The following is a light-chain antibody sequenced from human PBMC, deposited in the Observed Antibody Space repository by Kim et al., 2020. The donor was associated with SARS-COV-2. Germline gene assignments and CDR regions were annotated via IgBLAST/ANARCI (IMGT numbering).Light chain of an antibody. CDR3: SSYTSSSTLYV. V-gene: IGLV2-14*03. J-gene: IGLJ1*01. CDR1: SSDVGGYDY. CDR2: DVS. Sequence: QSALTQPASVPGSPGQSITFSCTGTSSDVGGYDYVSWYQQHPGKAPKLMIYDVSNRPSGFSNRFSGSKSGNTASLTISGLQAEDEADYYCSSYTSSSTLYVFGTGTQLTVL.